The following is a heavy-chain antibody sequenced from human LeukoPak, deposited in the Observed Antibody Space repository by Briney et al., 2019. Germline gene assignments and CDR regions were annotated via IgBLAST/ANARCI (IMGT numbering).Heavy chain of an antibody. CDR3: ARDYDSSGFLNYYGMDV. CDR1: GFTVSSNY. Sequence: GGSLRLSCAASGFTVSSNYMSWVRQAPGKGLEWVSVIYSGGSTYYADSVKGRFTISRDNSKNTLYLQMNSLRAEDTAVYYCARDYDSSGFLNYYGMDVWGQGTTVTVSS. D-gene: IGHD3-22*01. V-gene: IGHV3-66*01. CDR2: IYSGGST. J-gene: IGHJ6*02.